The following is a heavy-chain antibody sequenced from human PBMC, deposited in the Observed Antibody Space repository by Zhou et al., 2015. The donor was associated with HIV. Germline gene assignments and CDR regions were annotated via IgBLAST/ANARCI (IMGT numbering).Heavy chain of an antibody. D-gene: IGHD5-18*01. CDR2: ISSSSTYI. CDR3: VRDQLRIGYSWNYYGMDV. Sequence: EEQLVESGGGLVKPGGSLRLSCAASGFSFSSYGMNWVRQAPGKGLEWVSFISSSSTYIYYADSLKGRFTISRDNAEKSLFLQMNSLRAEDTAVYYCVRDQLRIGYSWNYYGMDVWGQGTTVTVSS. J-gene: IGHJ6*02. V-gene: IGHV3-21*01. CDR1: GFSFSSYG.